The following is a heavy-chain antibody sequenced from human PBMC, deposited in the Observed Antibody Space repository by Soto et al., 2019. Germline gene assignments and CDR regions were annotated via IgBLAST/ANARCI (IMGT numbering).Heavy chain of an antibody. V-gene: IGHV3-30-3*01. CDR3: ARAFYDSSGYSY. CDR2: ISYDGSNK. J-gene: IGHJ4*01. CDR1: GFTFSSYA. D-gene: IGHD3-22*01. Sequence: PGGSLRLSCAASGFTFSSYAMHWVRQAPGKGLEWVAVISYDGSNKYYADSVKGRFTISRDNSKNTLYLQMNSLRAEDTAVYYCARAFYDSSGYSYWGHGTLVTVSS.